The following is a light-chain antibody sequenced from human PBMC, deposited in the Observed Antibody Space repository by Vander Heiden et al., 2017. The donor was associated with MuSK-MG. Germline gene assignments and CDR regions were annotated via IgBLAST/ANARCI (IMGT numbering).Light chain of an antibody. J-gene: IGKJ5*01. CDR3: QQYDNLPIT. CDR2: DAS. CDR1: QDISNY. V-gene: IGKV1-33*01. Sequence: QMTPSPSSLSASVGDRVTITCQASQDISNYLNWYQQKPGKAPKLLIYDASNLETGVPSRFSGSGSGTDFTFTISSLEPEDIATYYCQQYDNLPITFGQGTRLEIK.